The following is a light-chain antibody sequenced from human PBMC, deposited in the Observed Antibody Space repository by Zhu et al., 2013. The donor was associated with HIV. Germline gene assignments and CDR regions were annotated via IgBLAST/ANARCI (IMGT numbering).Light chain of an antibody. CDR2: GTS. J-gene: IGKJ4*01. CDR1: QSVSSSY. V-gene: IGKV3-20*01. Sequence: EIVLTQSPGTMSLSPGERATLSCRASQSVSSSYLAWYHQKPGQAPRLLIYGTSSRATGIPDRFSGSGSGTDFTLSISRLEPEDFAVYYCQQYGSAPLTFGGGTTVEIK. CDR3: QQYGSAPLT.